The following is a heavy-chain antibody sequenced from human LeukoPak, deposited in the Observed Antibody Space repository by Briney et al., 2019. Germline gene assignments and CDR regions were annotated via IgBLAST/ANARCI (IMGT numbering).Heavy chain of an antibody. V-gene: IGHV4-61*01. J-gene: IGHJ4*02. CDR1: GGSIRSSSYY. CDR3: ARTGITGTTPDY. Sequence: SETLSLTCSVSGGSIRSSSYYWSWIRQPPGKGLEWIGYIYSSGSTNYNPSLKSRVTISVDTSKNQFSLKLSSVTAADTAVYYCARTGITGTTPDYWGQGTLVTVSS. CDR2: IYSSGST. D-gene: IGHD1-7*01.